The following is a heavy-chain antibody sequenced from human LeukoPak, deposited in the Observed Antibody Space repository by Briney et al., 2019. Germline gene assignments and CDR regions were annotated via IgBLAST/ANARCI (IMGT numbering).Heavy chain of an antibody. D-gene: IGHD6-19*01. V-gene: IGHV3-30-3*01. Sequence: PGGSLRLSCVASGFTFSNYRMHWVRQAPGKGLEWVAVIAYDGSNEYYADSVKGRFTISRDNAKNSLYLQMNSLRAEDMAVYYCARDGRGAVAGFDYWGQGTLVTVSS. J-gene: IGHJ4*02. CDR2: IAYDGSNE. CDR3: ARDGRGAVAGFDY. CDR1: GFTFSNYR.